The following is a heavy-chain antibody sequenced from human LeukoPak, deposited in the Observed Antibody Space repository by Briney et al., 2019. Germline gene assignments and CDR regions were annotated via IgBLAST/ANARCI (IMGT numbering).Heavy chain of an antibody. V-gene: IGHV4-39*07. CDR2: IYYSGST. J-gene: IGHJ4*02. D-gene: IGHD3-10*01. CDR1: GGSISSSSYY. Sequence: SETLPLTCTVSGGSISSSSYYWGWIRQPPGKGLEWIGSIYYSGSTYYNPSLKSRVTISVDTSKNQFSLKLSSVTAADTAVYYCARVGMVRGVTLYYFDYWGQGTLVTVSS. CDR3: ARVGMVRGVTLYYFDY.